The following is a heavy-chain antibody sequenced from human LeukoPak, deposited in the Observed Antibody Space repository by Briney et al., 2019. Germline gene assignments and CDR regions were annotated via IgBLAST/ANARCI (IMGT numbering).Heavy chain of an antibody. D-gene: IGHD6-19*01. Sequence: SGTLSLTCSVSGGSINSYFWSWIRQPPGKGLEWIGYIYYSGSTNYNPSLESRVTISVDTSKNQFSLKLSSVTASDTAVYYCARLPYSSGWYVYWGQGILVTVSS. CDR2: IYYSGST. CDR1: GGSINSYF. CDR3: ARLPYSSGWYVY. V-gene: IGHV4-59*01. J-gene: IGHJ4*02.